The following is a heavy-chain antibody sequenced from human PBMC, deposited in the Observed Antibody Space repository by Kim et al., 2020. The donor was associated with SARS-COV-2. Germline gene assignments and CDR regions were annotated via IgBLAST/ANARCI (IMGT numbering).Heavy chain of an antibody. D-gene: IGHD2-21*02. CDR2: SAI. V-gene: IGHV3-48*04. Sequence: SAIYYADSGKGRFTISRDNAKNSLYLQMSSLRVDDTAVYYCAGEVTTVEYWGQGTLVTVSS. CDR3: AGEVTTVEY. J-gene: IGHJ4*02.